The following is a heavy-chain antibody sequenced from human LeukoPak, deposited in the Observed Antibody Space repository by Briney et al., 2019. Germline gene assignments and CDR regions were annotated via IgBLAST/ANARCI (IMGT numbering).Heavy chain of an antibody. CDR3: AKDCPYSSGCLDY. D-gene: IGHD6-19*01. J-gene: IGHJ4*02. V-gene: IGHV3-30*18. CDR1: GFTFSSYG. CDR2: ISYDGSNK. Sequence: HSGGSLRLSCAASGFTFSSYGVHWVRQAPGKGLEWVAVISYDGSNKYYADSVKGRFTISRDNSKNTLYLQMNSLRAEDTAVYYCAKDCPYSSGCLDYWGQGTLVTVSS.